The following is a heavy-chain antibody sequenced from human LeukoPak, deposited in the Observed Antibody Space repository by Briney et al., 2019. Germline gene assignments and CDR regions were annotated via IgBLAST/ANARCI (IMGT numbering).Heavy chain of an antibody. CDR3: ARHADYYDSSGYYFDAFDI. J-gene: IGHJ3*02. D-gene: IGHD3-22*01. Sequence: SETLSLTCTVSGGSISSYYWSWIRQPPGKGLEWIGYIYYSRSTNYNPSLKSRVTISVDTSKNQFSLKLSSVTAADTAVYYCARHADYYDSSGYYFDAFDIWGQGTMVTVSS. CDR1: GGSISSYY. V-gene: IGHV4-59*08. CDR2: IYYSRST.